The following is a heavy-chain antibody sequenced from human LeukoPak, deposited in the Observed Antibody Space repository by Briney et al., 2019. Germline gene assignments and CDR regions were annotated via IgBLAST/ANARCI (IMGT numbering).Heavy chain of an antibody. Sequence: GGSLRLSCAASGFTFSSYSMNWVRQAPGKGLEWVSSISSSSSYIYYADSVKGRFTISRDNAKNSLYLQMNSLRAEDTAVYYCAREGIVGATTGGYWGQGTLVTVSS. CDR2: ISSSSSYI. J-gene: IGHJ4*02. CDR1: GFTFSSYS. D-gene: IGHD1-26*01. CDR3: AREGIVGATTGGY. V-gene: IGHV3-21*01.